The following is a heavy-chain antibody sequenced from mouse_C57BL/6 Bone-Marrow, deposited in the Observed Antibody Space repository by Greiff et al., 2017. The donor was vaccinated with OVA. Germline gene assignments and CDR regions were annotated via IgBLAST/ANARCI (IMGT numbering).Heavy chain of an antibody. J-gene: IGHJ3*01. V-gene: IGHV2-5*01. CDR2: IWRGGST. CDR3: AKRRSTWFAY. CDR1: GFSLTSYG. Sequence: VQLQQPGPGLVQPSQSLSITCTVSGFSLTSYGVHWVRQSPGKGLEWLGVIWRGGSTDYNAAFMSRLGIPTDNSNSQVYFRMNSLQDDDTAIYCCAKRRSTWFAYWGQGTLDTVYA. D-gene: IGHD5-1*01.